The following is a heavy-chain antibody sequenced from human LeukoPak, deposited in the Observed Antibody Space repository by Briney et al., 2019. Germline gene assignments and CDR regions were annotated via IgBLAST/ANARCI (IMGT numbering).Heavy chain of an antibody. CDR2: IKQDGSEK. Sequence: GGSLRLSCAASGFTFGIYWMSCVRQAPGKGLEWVANIKQDGSEKYYVDSVKGRFTISRDNAKNSLYLQMNSLRAEDTAVYYCARDNWMSVAFDIWGQGTMVTVSS. J-gene: IGHJ3*02. CDR1: GFTFGIYW. CDR3: ARDNWMSVAFDI. D-gene: IGHD2-2*03. V-gene: IGHV3-7*01.